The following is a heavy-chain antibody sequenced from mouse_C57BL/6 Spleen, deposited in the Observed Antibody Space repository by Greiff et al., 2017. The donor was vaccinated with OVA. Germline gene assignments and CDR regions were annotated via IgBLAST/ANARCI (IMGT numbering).Heavy chain of an antibody. V-gene: IGHV1-55*01. CDR3: ARSPGGRYFDV. CDR2: IYPGSGST. J-gene: IGHJ1*03. Sequence: VKLQESGAELVKPGASVKMSCKASGYTFTSYWITWVKQRPGQGLEWIGDIYPGSGSTNYNEKFKSKATLTVDTSSSTAYMQLSSLTSEDSAVYYCARSPGGRYFDVWGTGTTVTVSS. D-gene: IGHD1-1*01. CDR1: GYTFTSYW.